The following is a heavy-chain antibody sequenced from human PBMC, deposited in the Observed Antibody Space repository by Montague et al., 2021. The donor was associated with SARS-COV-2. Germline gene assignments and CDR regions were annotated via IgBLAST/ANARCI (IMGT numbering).Heavy chain of an antibody. V-gene: IGHV2-5*02. CDR3: AHLHTGFWSAYDST. CDR1: GFSLSTSAVG. Sequence: PALVKPTQTLTLTCTFSGFSLSTSAVGVGWIRQPPGKALQWLALIYWDDDKRYSPSLKTRLTVTKDTSKNQVVLTMTNMDPVDTATYYCAHLHTGFWSAYDSTWGQGTLVTFSS. D-gene: IGHD3-3*01. J-gene: IGHJ5*01. CDR2: IYWDDDK.